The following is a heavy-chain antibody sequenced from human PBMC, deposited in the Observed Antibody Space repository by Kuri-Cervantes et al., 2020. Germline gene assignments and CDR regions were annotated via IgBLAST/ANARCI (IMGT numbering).Heavy chain of an antibody. CDR3: AKDMLWLSHDYGDLDAFDI. CDR1: GFTFSSNW. CDR2: IKQDGSEK. V-gene: IGHV3-7*03. Sequence: GGSLRLSCAASGFTFSSNWMSWVRQAPGKGLEWVANIKQDGSEKYYVDSVKGRFTISRDNSKNTLVLQMNSLRAEDTAVYYCAKDMLWLSHDYGDLDAFDIWGQGTMVTVSS. J-gene: IGHJ3*02. D-gene: IGHD4-17*01.